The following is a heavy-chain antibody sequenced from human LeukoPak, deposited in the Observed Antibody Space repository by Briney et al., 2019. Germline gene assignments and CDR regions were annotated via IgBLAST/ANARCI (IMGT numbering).Heavy chain of an antibody. D-gene: IGHD6-13*01. Sequence: SETLSLTCAVYGGSSSGYYWSWIRQPPGKGLEWIGEINHSGSTNYNPSLKSRVTISVDTSKNQFSLKLSSVTAADTAVYYCATSAGISAFDIWGQGTMVTVSS. CDR2: INHSGST. J-gene: IGHJ3*02. V-gene: IGHV4-34*01. CDR3: ATSAGISAFDI. CDR1: GGSSSGYY.